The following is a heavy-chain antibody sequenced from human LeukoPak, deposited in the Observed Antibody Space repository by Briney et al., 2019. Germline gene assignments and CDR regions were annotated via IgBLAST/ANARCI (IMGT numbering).Heavy chain of an antibody. D-gene: IGHD3-9*01. J-gene: IGHJ4*02. CDR2: IKQDGGEK. CDR1: GFTFSGYW. Sequence: PGGSLTLSCAASGFTFSGYWMSWLRQAPGKGLEWVANIKQDGGEKYYVDSVKGRFTISRDNAKNSLYLQMNSLRAEDTAVYYCARGYRIRYFDWLLAGYWGQGTLVTVSS. V-gene: IGHV3-7*01. CDR3: ARGYRIRYFDWLLAGY.